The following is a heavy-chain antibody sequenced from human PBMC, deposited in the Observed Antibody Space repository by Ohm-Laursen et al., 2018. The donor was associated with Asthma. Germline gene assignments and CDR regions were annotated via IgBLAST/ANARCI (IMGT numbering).Heavy chain of an antibody. CDR3: AKDASLTYGMDV. CDR2: IIPIFGIA. Sequence: SVKVSCNSSGGTFSNYVIGWVRQAPGQGLEWMGGIIPIFGIANYAQKFQGRVTITADKSTSTAYMELNSLRAEDTAVYYCAKDASLTYGMDVWGQGTTVTVSS. J-gene: IGHJ6*02. CDR1: GGTFSNYV. V-gene: IGHV1-69*10. D-gene: IGHD4/OR15-4a*01.